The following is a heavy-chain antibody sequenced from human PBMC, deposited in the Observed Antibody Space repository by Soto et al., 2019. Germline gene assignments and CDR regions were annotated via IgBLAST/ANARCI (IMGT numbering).Heavy chain of an antibody. Sequence: GGSLRLSCAASGFTFSGSAMHWVRQASGKGLEWVGRIRSKANSYATAYAASVKGRFTISRDDSKNTAYLQMNSLKTEDTAVYYCTRLGPRYSSQGIYYYYYGMDVWGQGTTVTVSS. CDR3: TRLGPRYSSQGIYYYYYGMDV. J-gene: IGHJ6*02. V-gene: IGHV3-73*01. CDR2: IRSKANSYAT. CDR1: GFTFSGSA. D-gene: IGHD6-13*01.